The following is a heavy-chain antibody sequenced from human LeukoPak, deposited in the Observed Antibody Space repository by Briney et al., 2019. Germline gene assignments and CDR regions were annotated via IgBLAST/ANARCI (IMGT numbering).Heavy chain of an antibody. D-gene: IGHD3-22*01. CDR3: ARPYYYDSRIDP. J-gene: IGHJ5*02. Sequence: SETLSLTCTVSGGSISSGDYYWSWIRQPPGKGLEWIAYMYYSGSTYYNPSRKSRVTMSADTSKNQLSLRLISVTAADTAVYYCARPYYYDSRIDPWGQGILVTVSS. V-gene: IGHV4-30-4*01. CDR2: MYYSGST. CDR1: GGSISSGDYY.